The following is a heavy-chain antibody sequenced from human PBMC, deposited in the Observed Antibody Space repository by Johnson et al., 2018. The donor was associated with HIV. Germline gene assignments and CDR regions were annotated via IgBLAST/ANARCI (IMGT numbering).Heavy chain of an antibody. V-gene: IGHV3-30*02. CDR3: AREKQNYYDSSGYAFDI. J-gene: IGHJ3*02. CDR1: GFTFSSYG. Sequence: QVQLVESGGGVVQPGGSLRLSCAASGFTFSSYGMHWVRQAPGKGLEWVAFIRYDGSNKYYADSVKGRFTISRDNCKNTLYLQMNSLRAEDTAVYYCAREKQNYYDSSGYAFDIWGQGTMVTVSS. D-gene: IGHD3-22*01. CDR2: IRYDGSNK.